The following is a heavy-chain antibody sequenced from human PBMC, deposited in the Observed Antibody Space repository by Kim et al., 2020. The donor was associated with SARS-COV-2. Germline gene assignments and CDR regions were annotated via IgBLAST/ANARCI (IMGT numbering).Heavy chain of an antibody. V-gene: IGHV3-11*03. J-gene: IGHJ4*02. CDR3: ATVHYHNIHI. CDR1: GLNLNIQD. CDR2: ISGGGDYT. D-gene: IGHD3-9*01. Sequence: GGSLRLSCAASGLNLNIQDMSWIRQAPGKGLEWLGVISGGGDYTTYADSVKGRFIISRDNAKRTLYLQMNSLRGEDTAVYYCATVHYHNIHIWGQGTLVTVST.